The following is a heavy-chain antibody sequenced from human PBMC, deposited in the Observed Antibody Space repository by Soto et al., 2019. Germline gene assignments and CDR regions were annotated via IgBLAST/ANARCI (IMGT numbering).Heavy chain of an antibody. Sequence: SETLSLTCTVSGGSVSSGSYYWSWIRQPPGKGLEWIGYIYYSGSTNYNPSLKSRVTISVDTSKNQFSLKLSSVTAADTAVYYCARGGIVVVSAAMTGQYYYYYYGMDVWGQGTTVTVSS. J-gene: IGHJ6*02. CDR3: ARGGIVVVSAAMTGQYYYYYYGMDV. D-gene: IGHD2-2*01. CDR1: GGSVSSGSYY. CDR2: IYYSGST. V-gene: IGHV4-61*01.